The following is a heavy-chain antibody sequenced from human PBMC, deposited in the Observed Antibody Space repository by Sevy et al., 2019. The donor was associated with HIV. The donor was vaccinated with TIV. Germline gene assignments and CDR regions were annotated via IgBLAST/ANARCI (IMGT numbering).Heavy chain of an antibody. V-gene: IGHV1-2*02. CDR3: VRDMELVDEGTQEFYY. J-gene: IGHJ4*02. CDR2: INPNSGGT. CDR1: GYTFTGYY. Sequence: ASVKVSCKASGYTFTGYYMHWVRQAPGQGLEWMGWINPNSGGTNYAQKIQGRVTMTRDTSISTAYMELSRLRSDDTALYYCVRDMELVDEGTQEFYYWGQGTLVTVSS. D-gene: IGHD1-7*01.